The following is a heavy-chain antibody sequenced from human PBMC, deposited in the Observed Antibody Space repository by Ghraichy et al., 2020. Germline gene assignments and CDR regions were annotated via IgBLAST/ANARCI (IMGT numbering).Heavy chain of an antibody. D-gene: IGHD6-19*01. J-gene: IGHJ3*02. CDR2: ISSSGSTI. V-gene: IGHV3-11*04. CDR1: GFTFSDYY. CDR3: AGPQYSSGWGIAFDI. Sequence: GESLKISCAASGFTFSDYYMSWIRQAPGKGLEWVSYISSSGSTIYYADSVKGRFTISRDNAKNSLYLQMNSLRAEDTAVYYCAGPQYSSGWGIAFDIWGQGTMVTVSS.